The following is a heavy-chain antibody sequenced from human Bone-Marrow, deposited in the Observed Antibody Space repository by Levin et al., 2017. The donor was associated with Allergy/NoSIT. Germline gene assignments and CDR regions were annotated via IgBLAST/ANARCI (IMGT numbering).Heavy chain of an antibody. D-gene: IGHD1-7*01. CDR1: GGTFSNYG. CDR3: TTVSETNPGDY. CDR2: IIPVFDTT. J-gene: IGHJ4*02. Sequence: KISCKASGGTFSNYGFGWVRQAPGQGLEWMGGIIPVFDTTNYAQMFQDRVTITADESTSTAYMELSSLRSADTAVYYCTTVSETNPGDYWGQGTLVTVSS. V-gene: IGHV1-69*01.